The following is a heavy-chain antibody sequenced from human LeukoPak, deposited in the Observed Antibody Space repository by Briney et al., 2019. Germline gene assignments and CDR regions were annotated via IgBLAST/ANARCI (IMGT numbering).Heavy chain of an antibody. V-gene: IGHV3-23*01. J-gene: IGHJ3*02. CDR3: ARDPNGDYIGAFDM. CDR1: GFTFSSYS. Sequence: PGGSLRLSCAASGFTFSSYSMNWVRQAPGKGLEWVSAIRGSGGGTFYADSVKGRFTISRDNSKNTLYLQMNGLRAEDTAVYYCARDPNGDYIGAFDMWGRGTLVTVSS. D-gene: IGHD4-17*01. CDR2: IRGSGGGT.